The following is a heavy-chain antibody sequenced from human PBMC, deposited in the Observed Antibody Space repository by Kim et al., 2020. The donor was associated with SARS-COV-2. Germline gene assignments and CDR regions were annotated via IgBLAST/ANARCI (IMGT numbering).Heavy chain of an antibody. Sequence: SETLSLTCAVYGGSFSGYYWSWIRQPPGKGLEWIGEINHSGSTNYNPSLKSRVTISVDTSKNQFSLKLSSVTAADTAVYYCAPKAPARARWFDPWCQVTL. D-gene: IGHD3-10*01. J-gene: IGHJ5*02. CDR2: INHSGST. CDR3: APKAPARARWFDP. V-gene: IGHV4-34*01. CDR1: GGSFSGYY.